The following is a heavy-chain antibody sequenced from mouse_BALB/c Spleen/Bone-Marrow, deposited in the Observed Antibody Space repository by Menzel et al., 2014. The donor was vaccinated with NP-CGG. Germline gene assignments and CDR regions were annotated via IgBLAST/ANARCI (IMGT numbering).Heavy chain of an antibody. J-gene: IGHJ1*01. CDR2: INPGNGRT. CDR3: ARWGKGYFDV. CDR1: GYNFISYW. Sequence: QVQLQQSGAELVKPGASVKLSCKASGYNFISYWIHWVKQRPGQGLEWIGEINPGNGRTNYNEKFKNKATLTIEKSSSTAYMQLSRLTSEDSAVYYCARWGKGYFDVWGAGTTVTVSS. D-gene: IGHD2-1*01. V-gene: IGHV1S81*02.